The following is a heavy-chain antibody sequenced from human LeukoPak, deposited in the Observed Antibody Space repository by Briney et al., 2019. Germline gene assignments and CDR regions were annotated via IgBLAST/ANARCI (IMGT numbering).Heavy chain of an antibody. J-gene: IGHJ6*04. CDR3: AKDTARVMDV. CDR1: GFTFDDYG. CDR2: INWNGGST. D-gene: IGHD6-25*01. Sequence: GGSLRLSCAASGFTFDDYGMSWVRQAPGKGLEWVSGINWNGGSTGYADSVKGRFTISRDNAKNSLYLQMNSLRAEDTAIYYCAKDTARVMDVWGKGTTVTISS. V-gene: IGHV3-20*04.